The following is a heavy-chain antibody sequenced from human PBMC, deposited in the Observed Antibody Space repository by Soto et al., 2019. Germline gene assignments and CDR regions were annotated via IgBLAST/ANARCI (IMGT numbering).Heavy chain of an antibody. D-gene: IGHD4-17*01. CDR2: ISGSGGST. J-gene: IGHJ5*02. CDR3: ATHDYGDLNWFDP. Sequence: VQLVESGGGLVRPGGSLRLSCAASGITFSRRAMSWVRQAPGKGLEWVSAISGSGGSTYYADSVKGRFTISRDNSKNTLYLQMNSLRVEDTAVYYCATHDYGDLNWFDPWGQGTLVTVSS. CDR1: GITFSRRA. V-gene: IGHV3-23*04.